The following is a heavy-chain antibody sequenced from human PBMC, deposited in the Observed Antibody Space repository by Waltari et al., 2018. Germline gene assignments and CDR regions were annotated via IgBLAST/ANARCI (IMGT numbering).Heavy chain of an antibody. CDR2: INHSGST. CDR3: ARQATGTFYFDY. J-gene: IGHJ4*02. V-gene: IGHV4-34*01. Sequence: QVQLQQWGAGLLKPSETLSLTCAVYGGSFSGYYWSWIRQPPGKGLEWIGEINHSGSTNYNPSLKSRVTISVDTSKNQFSLKLSSVTAADTAVYYSARQATGTFYFDYWGQGTLVTVSS. CDR1: GGSFSGYY. D-gene: IGHD1-1*01.